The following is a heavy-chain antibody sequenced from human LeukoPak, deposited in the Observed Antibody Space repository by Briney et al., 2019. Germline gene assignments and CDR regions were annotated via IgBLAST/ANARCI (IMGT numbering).Heavy chain of an antibody. CDR2: ISSSGSTI. J-gene: IGHJ5*02. D-gene: IGHD6-25*01. CDR3: ARRIPAARFDP. V-gene: IGHV3-11*04. Sequence: GGSLRLSCAASGFTFSDYYMSWIRQAPGKGLEWVSYISSSGSTIYYADSVKGRFTISGDNAKNSLYLQMNSLRVEDTAVYYCARRIPAARFDPWGQGTLVTVSS. CDR1: GFTFSDYY.